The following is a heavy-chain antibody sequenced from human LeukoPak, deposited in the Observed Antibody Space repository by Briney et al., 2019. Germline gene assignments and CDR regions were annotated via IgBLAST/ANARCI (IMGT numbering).Heavy chain of an antibody. Sequence: GGSLRLSCAASGFTVSSNYMSWVRQAPGKGLEWVSVIYSGGTTYYADSVKGRFTISRDNSKNTLYLQMNSLRAEDTAVYYCASIDSSGWYRGAFDIWGQGTMVTVSS. CDR1: GFTVSSNY. CDR2: IYSGGTT. CDR3: ASIDSSGWYRGAFDI. J-gene: IGHJ3*02. D-gene: IGHD6-19*01. V-gene: IGHV3-53*01.